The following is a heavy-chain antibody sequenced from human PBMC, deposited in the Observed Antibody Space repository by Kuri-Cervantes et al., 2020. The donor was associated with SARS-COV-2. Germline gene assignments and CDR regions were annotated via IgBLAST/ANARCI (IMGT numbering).Heavy chain of an antibody. V-gene: IGHV4-30-4*08. D-gene: IGHD2-8*01. Sequence: LRLSCTVSGGSISSGDCYWSWIRQPPGKGLEWIGYIYYSGSTYYNPSLKSRVTISVDTSKNQFSLKLSSVTAADTAVYYCARHRMADAFDIWGQGTMVTVSS. CDR1: GGSISSGDCY. CDR3: ARHRMADAFDI. J-gene: IGHJ3*02. CDR2: IYYSGST.